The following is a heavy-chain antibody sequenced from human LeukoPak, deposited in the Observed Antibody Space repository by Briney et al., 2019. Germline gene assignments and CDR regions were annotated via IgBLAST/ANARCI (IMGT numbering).Heavy chain of an antibody. Sequence: PGRSLRLSCAASGFTFSSYGMHWVRQAPGKGLEWVAVVSYDGSNKYYADSVKGRFTISRDNSKNTLYLQMNSLRAEDTAVYYCAKLREAAAGRPPLNYYYYYGMDVWGQGTTVTVSS. CDR1: GFTFSSYG. CDR3: AKLREAAAGRPPLNYYYYYGMDV. D-gene: IGHD6-13*01. CDR2: VSYDGSNK. V-gene: IGHV3-30*18. J-gene: IGHJ6*02.